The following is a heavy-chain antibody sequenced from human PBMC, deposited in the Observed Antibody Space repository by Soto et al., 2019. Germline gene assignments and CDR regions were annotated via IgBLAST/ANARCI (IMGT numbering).Heavy chain of an antibody. Sequence: QVQLVQSGAEVKKPGYSVKVSCKASGGTFSSYAISWVRQAPGQGLEWMGGIIPIFGTANYAQKFQGRVTITADESTSTAYMELSSLRSEDTAVYYCALNPRLWLGRGLDYWGQGTLVTVSS. V-gene: IGHV1-69*12. CDR2: IIPIFGTA. CDR1: GGTFSSYA. J-gene: IGHJ4*02. CDR3: ALNPRLWLGRGLDY. D-gene: IGHD6-19*01.